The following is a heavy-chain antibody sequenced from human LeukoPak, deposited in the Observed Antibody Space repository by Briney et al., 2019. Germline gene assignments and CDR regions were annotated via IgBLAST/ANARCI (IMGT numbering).Heavy chain of an antibody. D-gene: IGHD6-6*01. CDR2: INHSGST. V-gene: IGHV4-34*01. Sequence: PSETLSLTCAVYGGSFSGYYWSWIRQPPGKGLEWIGEINHSGSTNYNPSLKSRVTISVDTSKNQFSLKLSSVTAADTAVYYCAILEYSNYLNFDYWGQGTLVTVSS. CDR1: GGSFSGYY. CDR3: AILEYSNYLNFDY. J-gene: IGHJ4*02.